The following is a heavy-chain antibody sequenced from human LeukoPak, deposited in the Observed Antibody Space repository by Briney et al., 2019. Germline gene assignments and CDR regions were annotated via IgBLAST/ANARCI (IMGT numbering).Heavy chain of an antibody. Sequence: SSETLSLTCTVPGGSISTGDYYWSWIRQPPGKGLEYIGYIYYSGSTYYNPPLKSRVTISVDKSKNQFSLKLSSVTAADTAVYYCARLSPAAGAEMPPHFDYWGQGTLVTVSS. V-gene: IGHV4-30-4*01. CDR2: IYYSGST. CDR1: GGSISTGDYY. CDR3: ARLSPAAGAEMPPHFDY. D-gene: IGHD6-13*01. J-gene: IGHJ4*02.